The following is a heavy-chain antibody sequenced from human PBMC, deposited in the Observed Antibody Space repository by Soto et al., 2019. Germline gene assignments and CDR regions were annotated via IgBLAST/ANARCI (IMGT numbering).Heavy chain of an antibody. D-gene: IGHD2-2*01. Sequence: PGGSLRLSCAASGFTFSSYSMNWVRQAPGKGLEWVSSISSSSSYIYYADSVKGRFTISRDNAKNSLYLQMNSLRAEDTAVYYCARPSALVVPAADYFDYWGQGTLVTVSS. V-gene: IGHV3-21*01. CDR2: ISSSSSYI. CDR1: GFTFSSYS. CDR3: ARPSALVVPAADYFDY. J-gene: IGHJ4*02.